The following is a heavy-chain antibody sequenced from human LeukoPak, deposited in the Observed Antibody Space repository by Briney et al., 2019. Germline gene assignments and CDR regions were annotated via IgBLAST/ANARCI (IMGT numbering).Heavy chain of an antibody. CDR1: GFTFDDYA. CDR2: INWDGGST. J-gene: IGHJ6*03. Sequence: GGSLRLSCAASGFTFDDYAMHWVRQAPGKGLEWVSLINWDGGSTYYADSVKGRFTISRDNSKNSLYLQMNSPRAEDTALYYCAKDGQLHYYYYYYMDVWGKGTTVTVSS. V-gene: IGHV3-43D*03. D-gene: IGHD6-6*01. CDR3: AKDGQLHYYYYYYMDV.